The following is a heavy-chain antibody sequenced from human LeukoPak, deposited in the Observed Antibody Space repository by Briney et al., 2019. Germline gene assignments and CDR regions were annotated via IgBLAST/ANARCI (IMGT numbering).Heavy chain of an antibody. V-gene: IGHV1-69*01. Sequence: GSSVKVSCKASGGTFSSYAISWVRQAPGQGLEWMGGIIPIFGTANYAQKFQGRVTITADESTSTAYMELSSLRSEDTAVYYCASPIMQAKRYGDYQRHDAFDIWGQGTMVTVSS. D-gene: IGHD4-17*01. J-gene: IGHJ3*02. CDR1: GGTFSSYA. CDR2: IIPIFGTA. CDR3: ASPIMQAKRYGDYQRHDAFDI.